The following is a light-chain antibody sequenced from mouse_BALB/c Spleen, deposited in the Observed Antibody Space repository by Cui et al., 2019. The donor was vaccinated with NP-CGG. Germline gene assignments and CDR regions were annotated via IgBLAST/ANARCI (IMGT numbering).Light chain of an antibody. V-gene: IGLV1*01. CDR2: GTN. CDR3: ALWYSNHWV. CDR1: NGAVTTSNY. Sequence: QTIVTQESALTTSPGETVTLTCCSSNGAVTTSNYANWVQEKPDHLFTGLIGGTNNRAPGVPARFSGSLIGDKAALTITGAQTEDEAIYFCALWYSNHWVFGGGTKLTVL. J-gene: IGLJ1*01.